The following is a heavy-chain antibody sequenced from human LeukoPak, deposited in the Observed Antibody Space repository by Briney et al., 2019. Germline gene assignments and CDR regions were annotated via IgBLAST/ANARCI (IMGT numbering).Heavy chain of an antibody. V-gene: IGHV4-34*01. Sequence: SETLSLTCAVYGGSVSGYYWSWIRQPPGKGLEWNGEINHSGSTNYNPSLKSRVTISVDTSKNQFSLKLSSVTAADTAVYYCASSYCSGGSCPLDYWGQGTLVTVSS. J-gene: IGHJ4*02. CDR3: ASSYCSGGSCPLDY. CDR1: GGSVSGYY. CDR2: INHSGST. D-gene: IGHD2-15*01.